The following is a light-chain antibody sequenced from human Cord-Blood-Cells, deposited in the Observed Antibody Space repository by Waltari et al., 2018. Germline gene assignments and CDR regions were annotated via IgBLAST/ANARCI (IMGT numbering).Light chain of an antibody. V-gene: IGKV3-20*01. Sequence: EIVLTQSPGTLSLSPGERATLSCRASQSVSSSYLAWYQQKPGRAPRLLIYGASSRATDIPDRFSGSGSGTDFTLTISRLEPEDFAVYYCQQYGSSPPYTFGQGTKLEIK. CDR3: QQYGSSPPYT. J-gene: IGKJ2*01. CDR1: QSVSSSY. CDR2: GAS.